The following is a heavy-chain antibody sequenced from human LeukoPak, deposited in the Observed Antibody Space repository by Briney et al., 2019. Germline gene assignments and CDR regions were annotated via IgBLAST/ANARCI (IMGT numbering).Heavy chain of an antibody. CDR2: INPNSGGT. D-gene: IGHD4-17*01. CDR1: GYTFTGYY. J-gene: IGHJ4*02. V-gene: IGHV1-2*02. CDR3: ARDLDTVTTGGFDY. Sequence: ASVKVSCKASGYTFTGYYMHWVRQAPGQGLEWMGWINPNSGGTSFAQKFQGRVTMTRDTSISTAYMELRSLRSDDTAVYYCARDLDTVTTGGFDYWGQGTLVTVSS.